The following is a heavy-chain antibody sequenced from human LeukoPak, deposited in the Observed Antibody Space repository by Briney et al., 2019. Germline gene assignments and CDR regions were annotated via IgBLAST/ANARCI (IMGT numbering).Heavy chain of an antibody. CDR3: ARVKKSMPELEF. CDR2: IHPNSGAT. D-gene: IGHD2-2*01. CDR1: VYTSTAHF. V-gene: IGHV1-2*06. Sequence: ASVKVSRKSSVYTSTAHFIHCVRHAPGQRLEWMGRIHPNSGATKYAQKIQGRGSMTRDTSITTAYTDLTNIRSDDTASFYYARVKKSMPELEFWGQGTLVTVSS. J-gene: IGHJ4*02.